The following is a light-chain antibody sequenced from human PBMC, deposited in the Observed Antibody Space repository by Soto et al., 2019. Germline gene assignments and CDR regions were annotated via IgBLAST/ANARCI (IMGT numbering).Light chain of an antibody. Sequence: QLVLTQPPSASGTPGQRVTISCSGSSSNIGSNTVNWYQQLPGTAPKLLIYSNGQRPSGVPARFSGSKSGTSASLAISGLQSEDEADYYCATWDDSLNGPVFGGGTKVTVL. J-gene: IGLJ2*01. CDR3: ATWDDSLNGPV. V-gene: IGLV1-44*01. CDR1: SSNIGSNT. CDR2: SNG.